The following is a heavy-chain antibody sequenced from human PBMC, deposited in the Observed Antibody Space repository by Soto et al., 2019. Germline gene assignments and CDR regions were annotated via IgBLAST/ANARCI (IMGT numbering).Heavy chain of an antibody. CDR3: VRDVVDFGDPPERLADYPGMDV. CDR2: IYNSGGT. Sequence: QVQLQESGPGLVKPSETLSLTCTVSGDSISRYYWSWIRQPPGKGLEWIGYIYNSGGTNYNPSLKSRVTISEVTSKNQFSLKLRSVTAADTAVYYCVRDVVDFGDPPERLADYPGMDVWGQGTTVTVSS. D-gene: IGHD4-17*01. CDR1: GDSISRYY. V-gene: IGHV4-59*01. J-gene: IGHJ6*02.